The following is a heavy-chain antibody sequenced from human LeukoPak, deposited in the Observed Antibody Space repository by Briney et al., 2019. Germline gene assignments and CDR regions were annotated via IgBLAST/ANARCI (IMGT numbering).Heavy chain of an antibody. J-gene: IGHJ4*02. CDR2: INSDGSST. CDR1: GFTFSSYW. CDR3: AKDRVSGYSGAFDY. V-gene: IGHV3-74*01. D-gene: IGHD1-26*01. Sequence: GGSLSLSCAASGFTFSSYWMHWVRQAPAKGLVWVSRINSDGSSTSYADSMMGRFTISRDNAKNTLYLQMNSLRAEDTAVYDCAKDRVSGYSGAFDYWGQGTLVTVSS.